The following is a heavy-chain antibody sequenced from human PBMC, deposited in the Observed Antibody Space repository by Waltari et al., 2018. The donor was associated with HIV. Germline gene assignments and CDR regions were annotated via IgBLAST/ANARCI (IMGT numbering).Heavy chain of an antibody. CDR3: ASPGYCSSTSCYGYYGMDV. J-gene: IGHJ6*02. Sequence: EVQLVESGGGLVQPGGSLRLSCAASGFTFSSYWMHWVRQAPGTGLVWVSRINSDGSSTSYADSVKGRFTISRDNAKNTLYLQMNSLRAEDTAVYYCASPGYCSSTSCYGYYGMDVWGQGTTVTVSS. V-gene: IGHV3-74*01. D-gene: IGHD2-2*01. CDR2: INSDGSST. CDR1: GFTFSSYW.